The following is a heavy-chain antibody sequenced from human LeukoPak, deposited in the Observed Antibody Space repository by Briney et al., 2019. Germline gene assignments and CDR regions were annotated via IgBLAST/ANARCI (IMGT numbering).Heavy chain of an antibody. V-gene: IGHV4-34*01. J-gene: IGHJ3*02. CDR2: INHSGST. CDR1: GGSFSGYY. Sequence: PSETLSLTCAVYGGSFSGYYWSWIRQPPGKGLEWIGEINHSGSTNYNPSLKSRVTISVDTSKNQFSLKLSSVTAADTAVYYCASWAAALDAFDIWGQGTMVTVSS. D-gene: IGHD6-25*01. CDR3: ASWAAALDAFDI.